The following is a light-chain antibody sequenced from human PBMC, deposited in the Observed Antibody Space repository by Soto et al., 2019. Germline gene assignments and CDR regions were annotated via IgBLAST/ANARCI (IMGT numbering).Light chain of an antibody. V-gene: IGKV3-15*01. Sequence: EIVFRQSPATLSLSQGERSTLSCRASQSVSSNLAWHQQKPGQAPRILMYDASTRATGIPARFSGSGSGTEFTLTISSLQSEDFAVYYCQQYHNWPITFGQGTRLEIK. CDR3: QQYHNWPIT. CDR1: QSVSSN. CDR2: DAS. J-gene: IGKJ5*01.